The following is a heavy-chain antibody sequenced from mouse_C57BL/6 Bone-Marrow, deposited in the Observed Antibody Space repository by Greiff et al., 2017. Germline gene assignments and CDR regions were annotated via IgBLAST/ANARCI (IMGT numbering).Heavy chain of an antibody. J-gene: IGHJ1*03. CDR3: ASPYYDGSGCDV. D-gene: IGHD1-1*01. CDR1: GYTFTSYW. V-gene: IGHV1-64*01. CDR2: IHPNSGST. Sequence: VQLQQPGAELVKPGASVKLSCKASGYTFTSYWMHWVKQRPGQGLEWIGMIHPNSGSTNYNEKFKSKATLTVDKSSSTAYMQLSSLTSEDSAFYYCASPYYDGSGCDVWGTGTTVTVSS.